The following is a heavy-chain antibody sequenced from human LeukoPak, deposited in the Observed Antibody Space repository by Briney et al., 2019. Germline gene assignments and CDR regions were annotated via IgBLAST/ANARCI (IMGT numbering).Heavy chain of an antibody. J-gene: IGHJ1*01. V-gene: IGHV3-74*01. Sequence: PGGSLRLSCAASGFTFSTYWMHWVRQAPGKGLLWVSRINTDGSITNYADSVKGRFTISRDNAKNTLYVQMNNLRSEDTAVYYCARVPPSVGEATSEYFQDWGQGTLVTVSS. CDR3: ARVPPSVGEATSEYFQD. CDR2: INTDGSIT. D-gene: IGHD1-26*01. CDR1: GFTFSTYW.